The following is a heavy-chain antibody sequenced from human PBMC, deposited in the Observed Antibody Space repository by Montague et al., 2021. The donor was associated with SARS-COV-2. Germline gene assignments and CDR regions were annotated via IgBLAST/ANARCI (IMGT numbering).Heavy chain of an antibody. D-gene: IGHD2-15*01. J-gene: IGHJ6*02. CDR1: GGSFSGYY. CDR3: ARGRVVAATLSCYYYYGMDV. V-gene: IGHV4-34*01. Sequence: SETLSLTCAVYGGSFSGYYWSWIRQPPGKRPEWIGEINHSGSTNYNPSLKSRVTISVDTSKNQFSLKLSSVTAADTAVYYCARGRVVAATLSCYYYYGMDVWGQGTTVTVSS. CDR2: INHSGST.